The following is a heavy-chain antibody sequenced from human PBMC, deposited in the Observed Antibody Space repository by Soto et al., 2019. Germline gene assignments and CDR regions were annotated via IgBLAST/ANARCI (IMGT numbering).Heavy chain of an antibody. V-gene: IGHV4-59*01. D-gene: IGHD6-19*01. CDR2: IYDSGNT. Sequence: SETLSLTCTVSGGSISSYYCTWIRQPPGKGLEWIGYIYDSGNTNYNPSLKSRVTISADTSKNQFSLKLTSVTSADTAVYYCGRDRVYSSHSEYGM. CDR1: GGSISSYY. J-gene: IGHJ6*01. CDR3: GRDRVYSSHSEYGM.